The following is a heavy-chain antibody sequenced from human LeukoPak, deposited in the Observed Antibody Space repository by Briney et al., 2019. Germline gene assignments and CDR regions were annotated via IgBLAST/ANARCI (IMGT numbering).Heavy chain of an antibody. CDR2: IMPLLDIT. Sequence: SVKGSCKASGGTLSDYGISWVRQAPGQGLEWMGRIMPLLDITTYAERFQGRVTITADKSTSTAYLEVSSLRSKDTAVYYRATDGPAAMGADYLYGLDVWGQGTTVSVSS. CDR3: ATDGPAAMGADYLYGLDV. CDR1: GGTLSDYG. J-gene: IGHJ6*02. V-gene: IGHV1-69*04. D-gene: IGHD2-2*01.